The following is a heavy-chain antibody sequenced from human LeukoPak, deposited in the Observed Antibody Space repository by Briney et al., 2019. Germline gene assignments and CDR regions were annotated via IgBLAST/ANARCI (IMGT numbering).Heavy chain of an antibody. D-gene: IGHD3-22*01. CDR3: ARSGYSNYYYMDV. Sequence: SETLSLTCAVYGGSFSGYYWSWIRQPPGKGLEWIGEINHSGSTNYNPSLKSRVTISVDTSKNQFSLKLSSVTAADTAVYYCARSGYSNYYYMDVWGKGTTVTVSS. CDR2: INHSGST. CDR1: GGSFSGYY. V-gene: IGHV4-34*01. J-gene: IGHJ6*03.